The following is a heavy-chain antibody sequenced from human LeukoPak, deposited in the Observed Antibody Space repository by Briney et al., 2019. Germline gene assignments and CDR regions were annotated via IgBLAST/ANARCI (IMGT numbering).Heavy chain of an antibody. V-gene: IGHV1-69*13. CDR2: IIPIFGTA. Sequence: PWASVKVSCKASGGTFSSYAISWVRQAPGQGLEWMGGIIPIFGTANYAQKFQGRVTITADESTSTAYMELSSLRSEDTAVYYCARGHSLNLAFDPWGQGTLVTVSS. CDR1: GGTFSSYA. D-gene: IGHD2-21*01. J-gene: IGHJ5*02. CDR3: ARGHSLNLAFDP.